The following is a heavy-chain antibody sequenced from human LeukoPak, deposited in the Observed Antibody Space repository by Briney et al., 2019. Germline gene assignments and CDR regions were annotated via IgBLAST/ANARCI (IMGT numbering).Heavy chain of an antibody. V-gene: IGHV4-4*07. D-gene: IGHD3-22*01. J-gene: IGHJ6*03. CDR2: IYTSGST. CDR1: GGSISSYY. Sequence: SETLSLTCTVSGGSISSYYWSWIRQPAGKGLEWIGRIYTSGSTNYNPSLKSRVTMSVDTSKNQFSLKLSSVTAADTAVYYCARVSLTYYYDSSGYTHYYYMDVWGKGTTVTVSS. CDR3: ARVSLTYYYDSSGYTHYYYMDV.